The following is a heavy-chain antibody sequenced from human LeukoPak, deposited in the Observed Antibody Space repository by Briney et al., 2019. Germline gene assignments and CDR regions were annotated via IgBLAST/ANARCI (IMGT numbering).Heavy chain of an antibody. V-gene: IGHV1-69*04. CDR1: GGTFSSYA. CDR3: ARDRNYDSNRGGFDY. J-gene: IGHJ4*02. Sequence: SVKVSCKASGGTFSSYAISWVRQAPGQGLEWMGRIIPILGIANYAQKFQGRVTITADKSTSTAYMELSSLRSEDTAVYYCARDRNYDSNRGGFDYWGQGTLVTVSP. CDR2: IIPILGIA. D-gene: IGHD3-22*01.